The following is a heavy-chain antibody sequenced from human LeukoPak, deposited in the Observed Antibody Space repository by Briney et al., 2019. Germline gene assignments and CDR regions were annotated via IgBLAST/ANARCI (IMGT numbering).Heavy chain of an antibody. J-gene: IGHJ4*02. Sequence: ASVRVSCKASRYTFTSYDINWVREAAGHGLEWMGWMNPNTGRTGYAQKFQGRITMTRDTSINTAYMELTNLRSEDTAIYYCARLSQTPDYYTLGGYYYLGYWGQGTPVTVSS. CDR3: ARLSQTPDYYTLGGYYYLGY. D-gene: IGHD3-10*01. CDR2: MNPNTGRT. CDR1: RYTFTSYD. V-gene: IGHV1-8*01.